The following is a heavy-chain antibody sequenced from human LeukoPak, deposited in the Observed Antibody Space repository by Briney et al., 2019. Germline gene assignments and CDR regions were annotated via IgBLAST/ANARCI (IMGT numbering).Heavy chain of an antibody. CDR2: IYSGST. V-gene: IGHV3-53*01. J-gene: IGHJ6*03. D-gene: IGHD6-19*01. CDR3: VKDEVAVAARQPYYYMDV. Sequence: GGSLRLSCTVSGFTVTSNSMSWVRQAPGKGLEWVSFIYSGSTHYSDSVKGRFTISRDNSKNTLYLQMNSLRAEDTAVYYCVKDEVAVAARQPYYYMDVWGRGTTVTVSS. CDR1: GFTVTSNS.